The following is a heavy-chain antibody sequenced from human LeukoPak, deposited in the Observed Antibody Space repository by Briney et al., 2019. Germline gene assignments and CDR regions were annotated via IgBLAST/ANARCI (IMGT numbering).Heavy chain of an antibody. Sequence: ASVKVSCKASNYTFTSYGLSWVRQAPGQGLEWMGWISAYNGNTNYAQKLEGRVTMTTDTSTSTAYMELRSLRSDDTAVYYCARVIRGYFNYWGQGTLVTVSS. J-gene: IGHJ4*02. D-gene: IGHD2/OR15-2a*01. CDR2: ISAYNGNT. CDR1: NYTFTSYG. V-gene: IGHV1-18*01. CDR3: ARVIRGYFNY.